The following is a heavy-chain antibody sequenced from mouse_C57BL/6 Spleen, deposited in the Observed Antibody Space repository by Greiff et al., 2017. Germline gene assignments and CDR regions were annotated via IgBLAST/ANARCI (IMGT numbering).Heavy chain of an antibody. D-gene: IGHD1-1*01. Sequence: EVQLVESGGGLVKPGGSLKLSCAASGFTFSSYAMSWVRQTPEKRLEWVATISDGGSYTYYPDNVKGRFTISRDNAKNNLYLQMSHLKSEDTAMYYCARVLGSSYPYAMDYWGQGTSVTVSS. CDR2: ISDGGSYT. CDR1: GFTFSSYA. CDR3: ARVLGSSYPYAMDY. V-gene: IGHV5-4*01. J-gene: IGHJ4*01.